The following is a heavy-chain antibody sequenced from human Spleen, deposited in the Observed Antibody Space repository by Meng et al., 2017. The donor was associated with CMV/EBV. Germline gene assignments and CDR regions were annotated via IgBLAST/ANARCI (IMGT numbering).Heavy chain of an antibody. CDR3: ARGIGGSYGDY. V-gene: IGHV1-2*02. CDR1: GYTFTGYY. Sequence: ASVKVSCKASGYTFTGYYLHWVRRAPGQGLEWMGCINPNLGITNYAQNFQGRVTMTRDTSISTAYMELSRLRSDDTAVYYCARGIGGSYGDYWGQGTLVTVSS. D-gene: IGHD1-26*01. J-gene: IGHJ4*02. CDR2: INPNLGIT.